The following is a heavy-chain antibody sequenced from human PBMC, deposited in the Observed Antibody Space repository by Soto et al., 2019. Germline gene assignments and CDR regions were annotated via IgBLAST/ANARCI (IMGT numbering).Heavy chain of an antibody. Sequence: QVQLVESGGGVVQPGRSLRLSCAASGFTFSSYGMHWVRQAPGKGLEWVAVISYDGSNKYYADSVKGRFTISRDNSKNMLYLQMNSLRAEDTAGYYCVSGSGSYDGYWGQGTLVTVSS. CDR2: ISYDGSNK. D-gene: IGHD3-10*01. CDR3: VSGSGSYDGY. J-gene: IGHJ4*02. CDR1: GFTFSSYG. V-gene: IGHV3-30*03.